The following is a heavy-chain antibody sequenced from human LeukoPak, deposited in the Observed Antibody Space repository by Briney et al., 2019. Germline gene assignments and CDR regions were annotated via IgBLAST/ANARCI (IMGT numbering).Heavy chain of an antibody. V-gene: IGHV3-48*04. CDR3: ARDQYYYDSTEYYDANNFDF. D-gene: IGHD3-22*01. CDR1: GFTFNTYS. J-gene: IGHJ4*02. Sequence: PGGSLRLSCAASGFTFNTYSMNWVRQAPGKGLEWVSYISSSSSTIYHADSVKGRFTISRDDAKKSLYLQMNSLRAEDTAVYYCARDQYYYDSTEYYDANNFDFWGQGTLVTVSS. CDR2: ISSSSSTI.